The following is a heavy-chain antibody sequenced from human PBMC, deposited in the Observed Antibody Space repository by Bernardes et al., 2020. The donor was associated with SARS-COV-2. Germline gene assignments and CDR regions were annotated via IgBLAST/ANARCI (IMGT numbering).Heavy chain of an antibody. V-gene: IGHV3-23*01. CDR3: ARFSRWYQPTFDY. J-gene: IGHJ4*02. D-gene: IGHD2-2*01. CDR2: ITYSSITT. CDR1: GFTFSDYA. Sequence: GGSLRLSCATSGFTFSDYAMGWVRQAPGKGLEWVSAITYSSITTYYADSVKGRFTISRDNSKNTLYLQMNSLRAEDTAVYYCARFSRWYQPTFDYWGQGTLVTVSS.